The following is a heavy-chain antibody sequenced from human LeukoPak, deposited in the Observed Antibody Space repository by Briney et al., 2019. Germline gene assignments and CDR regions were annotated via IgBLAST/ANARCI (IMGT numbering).Heavy chain of an antibody. J-gene: IGHJ3*02. CDR2: IIPIFGTA. Sequence: GASVKVSCKASGGTFSSYAISWVRQAPGQRLEWMGGIIPIFGTANYAQKFQGRVTITADESTSTAYMELSSLRSEDTAVYYCAAEVPTKGAFDIWGQGTMVTVSS. V-gene: IGHV1-69*13. CDR1: GGTFSSYA. CDR3: AAEVPTKGAFDI. D-gene: IGHD1-14*01.